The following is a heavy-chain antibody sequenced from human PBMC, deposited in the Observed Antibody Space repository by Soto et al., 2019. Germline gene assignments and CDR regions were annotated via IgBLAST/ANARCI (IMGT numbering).Heavy chain of an antibody. V-gene: IGHV1-3*01. CDR1: EYTFTSYA. CDR2: INAGNGNT. Sequence: GASVKVSCKASEYTFTSYAMHWVRQAPGQSLEWMGWINAGNGNTKYSQKFQGRVTITRDTSAGTAYMELSSLRSEDTAVYYCARELQGLYYFDYWGLGTLVTVS. D-gene: IGHD4-4*01. J-gene: IGHJ4*02. CDR3: ARELQGLYYFDY.